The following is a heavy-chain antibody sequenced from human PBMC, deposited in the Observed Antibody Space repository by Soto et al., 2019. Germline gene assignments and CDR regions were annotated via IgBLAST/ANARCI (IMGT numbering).Heavy chain of an antibody. CDR1: GFTFSSYD. CDR2: VSSTSGYI. Sequence: EVQLVESGGGLVQPGGSLRLSCAASGFTFSSYDMHWVRQAPGKGLEWVSSVSSTSGYIYYGDSVKGRFTISRDNAKNSLYLQMNSLRAEDTAVYYCARANVDTSVVNEYYFDYWGQGTLVTVSS. J-gene: IGHJ4*02. D-gene: IGHD5-18*01. V-gene: IGHV3-21*01. CDR3: ARANVDTSVVNEYYFDY.